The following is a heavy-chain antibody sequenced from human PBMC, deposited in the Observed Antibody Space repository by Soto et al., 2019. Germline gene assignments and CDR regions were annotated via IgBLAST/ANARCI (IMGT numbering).Heavy chain of an antibody. CDR2: IRHNGNNNAT. D-gene: IGHD3-3*01. J-gene: IGHJ6*02. CDR1: WFNFSGSA. V-gene: IGHV3-73*01. Sequence: PGGSLTLSRASSWFNFSGSAIHWLRQDSGKGLEWVGRIRHNGNNNATTDSASVKGRFTISREDSTNTAYLQMNSLNTVETAVYDGARLLTKSGALTAVLDVGAQETTVPVPS. CDR3: ARLLTKSGALTAVLDV.